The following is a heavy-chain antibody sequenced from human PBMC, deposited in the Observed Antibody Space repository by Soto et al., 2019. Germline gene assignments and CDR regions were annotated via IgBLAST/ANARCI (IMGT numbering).Heavy chain of an antibody. CDR1: GGSISSGGYS. J-gene: IGHJ4*02. V-gene: IGHV4-30-2*01. D-gene: IGHD2-15*01. Sequence: SETLSLTCAVSGGSISSGGYSWSWIRQPPGKGLEWIGYIYHSGSTYYNPSLKSRVTISVDRSKNQFSLKLSSVTAADTAVYYCARVRVAATLRYFDYWGQGTLVTVS. CDR2: IYHSGST. CDR3: ARVRVAATLRYFDY.